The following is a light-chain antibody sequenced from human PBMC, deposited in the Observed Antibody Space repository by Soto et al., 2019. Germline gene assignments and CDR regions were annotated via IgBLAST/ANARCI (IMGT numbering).Light chain of an antibody. CDR1: QSISSY. V-gene: IGKV1-39*01. CDR3: QQTFSAPSIT. J-gene: IGKJ5*01. Sequence: DIQMTQSPSSLSASLGDRVTITCRASQSISSYLSWYQQKPGKAPKLLIFAASSLQSGVPSRFSGIRSGTDFTLTISSLHTEDVATYYCQQTFSAPSITFCQGTRLEIK. CDR2: AAS.